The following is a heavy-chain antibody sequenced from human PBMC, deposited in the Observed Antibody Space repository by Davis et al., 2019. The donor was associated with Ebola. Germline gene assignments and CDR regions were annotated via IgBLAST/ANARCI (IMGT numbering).Heavy chain of an antibody. Sequence: GESLKISCAASGFTFSSYGMHWVRQAPGKGLEWVSAISGSGGSTYYADSVKGRFTISRDNSKNTLYLQMNSLRAEDTAVYYCAKEGTSCFDYWGQGTLVTVSS. CDR2: ISGSGGST. D-gene: IGHD2-2*01. CDR1: GFTFSSYG. J-gene: IGHJ4*02. CDR3: AKEGTSCFDY. V-gene: IGHV3-23*01.